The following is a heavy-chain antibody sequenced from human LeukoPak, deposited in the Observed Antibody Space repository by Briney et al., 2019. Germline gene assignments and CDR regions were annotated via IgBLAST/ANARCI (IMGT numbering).Heavy chain of an antibody. Sequence: SETLSLTCTVSGDSISSYYWTWIRQPPGKGLEWIGEINHSGSTNYNPSLKSRVTISVDTSKNQFSLKLSSVTAADTAVYYCARVGADGSGFLFDYWGQGTLVTASS. V-gene: IGHV4-34*01. CDR2: INHSGST. CDR3: ARVGADGSGFLFDY. J-gene: IGHJ4*02. CDR1: GDSISSYY. D-gene: IGHD3-10*01.